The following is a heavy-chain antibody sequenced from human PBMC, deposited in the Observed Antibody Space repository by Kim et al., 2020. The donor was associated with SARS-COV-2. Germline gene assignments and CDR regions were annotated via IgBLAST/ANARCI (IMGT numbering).Heavy chain of an antibody. V-gene: IGHV3-23*01. D-gene: IGHD3-3*01. CDR1: GFTFSNYA. J-gene: IGHJ4*02. CDR3: AKDYDSFY. CDR2: IGRSDSNT. Sequence: GGSLRLSCAASGFTFSNYAMTWVRQAPGKGLEWVSAIGRSDSNTNYADSVKGRFTFSRDNSKNTVYLQMNSLRAEDTAVYYCAKDYDSFYWGQGTLVTVSS.